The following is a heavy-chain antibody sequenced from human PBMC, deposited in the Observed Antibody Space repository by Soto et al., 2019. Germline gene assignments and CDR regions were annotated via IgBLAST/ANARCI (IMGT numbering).Heavy chain of an antibody. Sequence: AVSGGSISSDDWWTWVRQTPGKGLEWIGEIYHSGTTNYNPSLMSRVTIAVDEAKSQFSLRLDSVTAADTAVYYCARSDCYGVCRGKWLDPWGQGILVTVSS. J-gene: IGHJ5*02. V-gene: IGHV4-4*02. CDR1: GGSISSDDW. D-gene: IGHD2-21*02. CDR3: ARSDCYGVCRGKWLDP. CDR2: IYHSGTT.